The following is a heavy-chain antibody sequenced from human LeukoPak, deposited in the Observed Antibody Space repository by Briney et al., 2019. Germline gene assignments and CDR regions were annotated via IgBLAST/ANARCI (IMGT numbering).Heavy chain of an antibody. CDR3: ARHYYGSGSILYYGMDV. CDR2: IIPIFGTA. Sequence: SVKVSCKASGGTFSSYAISWVRQAPGQGLEWMGMIIPIFGTANYTQKFQGRVTITADESTSTAHMELSSLRSEDTAVYYCARHYYGSGSILYYGMDVWGKGTTVTVSS. D-gene: IGHD3-10*01. J-gene: IGHJ6*04. V-gene: IGHV1-69*13. CDR1: GGTFSSYA.